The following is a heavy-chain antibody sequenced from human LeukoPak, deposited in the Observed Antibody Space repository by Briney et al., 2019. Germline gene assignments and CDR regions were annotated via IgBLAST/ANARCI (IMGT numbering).Heavy chain of an antibody. Sequence: SETLSHTCAVYGGPFRGFFWSWIRQAPGKGLEWIGEVSHSGSSNYNPSLKSRINISLDTSKSQFSLRLTSVTAADTAVYYCARGIFYGGRNQYIWLDLWGQGTLVTVSS. CDR1: GGPFRGFF. J-gene: IGHJ5*02. CDR2: VSHSGSS. CDR3: ARGIFYGGRNQYIWLDL. V-gene: IGHV4-34*01. D-gene: IGHD4-23*01.